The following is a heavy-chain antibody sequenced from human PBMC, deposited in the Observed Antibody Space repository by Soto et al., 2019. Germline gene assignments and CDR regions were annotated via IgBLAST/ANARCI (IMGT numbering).Heavy chain of an antibody. Sequence: PGRSLRLSCAASGFTFSSYGMHWVRQAPGKGLEWVAVISYDGSNKYYADSVKGRFTISRDNSKNTLYLQMNSLRAEDTAAYYCAKDVDRITMVRGVIIHYYYYGMDVWGQGTTVTVSS. CDR1: GFTFSSYG. CDR2: ISYDGSNK. V-gene: IGHV3-30*18. J-gene: IGHJ6*02. CDR3: AKDVDRITMVRGVIIHYYYYGMDV. D-gene: IGHD3-10*01.